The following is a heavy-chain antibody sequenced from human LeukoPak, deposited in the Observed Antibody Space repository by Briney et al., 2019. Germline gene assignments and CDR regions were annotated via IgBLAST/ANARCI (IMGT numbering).Heavy chain of an antibody. CDR2: IIPIFGTA. CDR3: ARAQGYCSSTSCHNWFDP. J-gene: IGHJ5*02. Sequence: ASVKVFCKASGGTFSSYAISWVRRAPGQGLEWMGGIIPIFGTANYAQKFQGRVTITTDESTSTAYMELSSLRSEDTAVYYCARAQGYCSSTSCHNWFDPWGQGTLVTVSS. V-gene: IGHV1-69*05. D-gene: IGHD2-2*01. CDR1: GGTFSSYA.